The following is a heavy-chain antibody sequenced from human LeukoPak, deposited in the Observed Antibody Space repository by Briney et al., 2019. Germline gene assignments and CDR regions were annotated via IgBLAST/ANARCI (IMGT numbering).Heavy chain of an antibody. D-gene: IGHD1-26*01. CDR3: AAGPWELDF. CDR1: GVSINTYY. J-gene: IGHJ4*02. V-gene: IGHV4-4*09. CDR2: IYNGGNT. Sequence: SETLSLTCTVSGVSINTYYASWIRQAPGKGLEFVGFIYNGGNTNYNPSLKSRATISVDTSNNQFSLRLTSVTAADTAMYYCAAGPWELDFWGQGTLVTVSS.